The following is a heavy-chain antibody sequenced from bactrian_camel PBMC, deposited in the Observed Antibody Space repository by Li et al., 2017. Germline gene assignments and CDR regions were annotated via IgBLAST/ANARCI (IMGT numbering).Heavy chain of an antibody. Sequence: QVQLVESGGGLVQPGGSLRLSCAVSGFSANFYCLGWFRQAPGKQREGVAAIDRDGTTTYGDSVKGRFTISRDNAKNTLYLQMNSLKPEDTAVYYCEAEMSDYDLVPACGEQGPGTQVTVS. CDR1: GFSANFYC. J-gene: IGHJ4*01. D-gene: IGHD1*01. V-gene: IGHV3S53*01. CDR2: IDRDGTT.